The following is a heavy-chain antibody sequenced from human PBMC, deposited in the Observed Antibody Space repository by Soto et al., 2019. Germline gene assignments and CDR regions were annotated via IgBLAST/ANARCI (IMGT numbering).Heavy chain of an antibody. CDR2: SSWDGGST. V-gene: IGHV3-43*01. D-gene: IGHD2-2*01. Sequence: PGGSLRLSCAASGFTFDDYTMHWFRQAPGKGLEWVSLSSWDGGSTYYADSVKGRFTISSDNSKNSLYLQMNSLRTGDTALYYCAKGLVVPADIHDYYYGMDVWGQGTTVTVSS. CDR1: GFTFDDYT. CDR3: AKGLVVPADIHDYYYGMDV. J-gene: IGHJ6*02.